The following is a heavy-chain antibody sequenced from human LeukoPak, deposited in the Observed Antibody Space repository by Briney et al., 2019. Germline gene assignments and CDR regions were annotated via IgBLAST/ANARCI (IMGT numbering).Heavy chain of an antibody. Sequence: ASVKVSCKASGYTFTGYYMHWVRQAPGQGLEWMGIINPSGGSTSYAQKFQGRVTMTRDTSTSTVYMELSSLRSEDTAVYYCARDEGDVVVPAASSFDYWGQGTLVTVSS. CDR3: ARDEGDVVVPAASSFDY. D-gene: IGHD2-2*01. V-gene: IGHV1-46*01. CDR1: GYTFTGYY. J-gene: IGHJ4*02. CDR2: INPSGGST.